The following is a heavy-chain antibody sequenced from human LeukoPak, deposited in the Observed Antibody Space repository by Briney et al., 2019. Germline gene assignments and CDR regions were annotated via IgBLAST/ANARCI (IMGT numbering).Heavy chain of an antibody. CDR3: ARHLDTMVRGVPYGMDV. V-gene: IGHV5-51*01. Sequence: GESLQISCKCSGYNFTSYWIGGVRQLPGKGVEGMGIIYPGDSDTRYSPSFQGQVTISADKSIRTAYLQWSSLKASDTAMYYCARHLDTMVRGVPYGMDVWGQGTTVTVSS. J-gene: IGHJ6*02. CDR2: IYPGDSDT. CDR1: GYNFTSYW. D-gene: IGHD3-10*01.